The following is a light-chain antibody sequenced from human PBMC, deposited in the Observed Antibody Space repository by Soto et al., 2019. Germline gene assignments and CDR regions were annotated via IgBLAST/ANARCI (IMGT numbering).Light chain of an antibody. Sequence: ELVMTQSPVTLSVSPGERATLSRRASQSVSNNLAWYQQKPGQAPSLLIYGASTRATGIPARFSGSGSGTAFTLTISSLQSEDFAVYYCQQYNNWPPFTFGQGTRLEIK. J-gene: IGKJ5*01. CDR2: GAS. V-gene: IGKV3-15*01. CDR3: QQYNNWPPFT. CDR1: QSVSNN.